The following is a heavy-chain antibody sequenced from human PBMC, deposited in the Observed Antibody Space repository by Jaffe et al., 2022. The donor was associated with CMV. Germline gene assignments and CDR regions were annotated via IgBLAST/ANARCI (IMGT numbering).Heavy chain of an antibody. CDR3: TRDPPLIEYSSSSGPLDY. CDR1: GFTFGDYA. Sequence: EVQLVESGGGLVKPGRSLRLSCTASGFTFGDYAMSWFRQAPGKGLEWVGFIRSKAYGGTTEYAASVKGRFTISRDDSKSIAYLQMNSLKTEDTAVYYCTRDPPLIEYSSSSGPLDYWGQGTLVTVSS. CDR2: IRSKAYGGTT. J-gene: IGHJ4*02. V-gene: IGHV3-49*05. D-gene: IGHD6-6*01.